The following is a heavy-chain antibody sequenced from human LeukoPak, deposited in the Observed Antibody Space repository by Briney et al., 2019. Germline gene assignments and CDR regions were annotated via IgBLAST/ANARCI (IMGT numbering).Heavy chain of an antibody. Sequence: SETLSLTYTVSGGSLNNYYWSRIRRPPGKGLECIGYIFYTGSTNYNPSLKSRVTISVDKSKNQFSLRLSSVTAADTAVYYCARDGVLGISYWGQGTLVTVSS. D-gene: IGHD2-8*02. V-gene: IGHV4-59*12. CDR1: GGSLNNYY. J-gene: IGHJ4*02. CDR2: IFYTGST. CDR3: ARDGVLGISY.